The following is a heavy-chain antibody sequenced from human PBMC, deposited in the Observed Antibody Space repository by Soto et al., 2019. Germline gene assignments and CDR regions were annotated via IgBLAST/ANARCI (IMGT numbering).Heavy chain of an antibody. V-gene: IGHV5-51*01. CDR3: ARGYGKGNFDY. Sequence: QXSGKGMEWVGIXYPXESXTRXXPSLQGQVTISADRSITTAYLHWSSLKASDTATYYCARGYGKGNFDYWGQGTLVTVSS. D-gene: IGHD5-18*01. J-gene: IGHJ4*02. CDR2: XYPXESXT.